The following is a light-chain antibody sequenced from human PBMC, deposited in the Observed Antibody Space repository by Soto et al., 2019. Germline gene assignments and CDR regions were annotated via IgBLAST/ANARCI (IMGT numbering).Light chain of an antibody. CDR1: QSVITS. J-gene: IGKJ4*01. CDR3: QHRSNWPSLT. Sequence: EIVLTQSPATLSLSPGDRATLSCRASQSVITSLAWYQHQPGQAPRLLIYDASNRAAGVPARFSGSGSGTHFTLTTSSLERGDFAVYYCQHRSNWPSLTFGGGTKLEIK. CDR2: DAS. V-gene: IGKV3-11*01.